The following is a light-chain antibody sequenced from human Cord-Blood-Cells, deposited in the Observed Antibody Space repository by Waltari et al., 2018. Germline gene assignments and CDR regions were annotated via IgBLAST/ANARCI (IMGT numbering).Light chain of an antibody. V-gene: IGKV3-11*01. Sequence: EIVLTQSPVTLSLSPGERATLPCRASQSVSSYLAWYQQKPGQAPRLLIYDASNRATGIPARFSGSGSGTDFTLTISSLEPEDFAVYYCQQKTFGQGTKVEIK. J-gene: IGKJ1*01. CDR1: QSVSSY. CDR2: DAS. CDR3: QQKT.